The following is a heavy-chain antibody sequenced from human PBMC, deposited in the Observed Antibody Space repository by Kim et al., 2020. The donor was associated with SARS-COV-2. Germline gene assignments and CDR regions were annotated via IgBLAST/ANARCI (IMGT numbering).Heavy chain of an antibody. D-gene: IGHD3-10*01. J-gene: IGHJ4*02. Sequence: SETLSLTCAVYGGSFSGYYWSWIRQPPGKGLEWIGEINHSGSTNYNPSLQSRVTISVDTSKNQFSLKLSSVTAADTAVYYCARKAPWFREPLDYWGQGT. CDR1: GGSFSGYY. CDR2: INHSGST. V-gene: IGHV4-34*01. CDR3: ARKAPWFREPLDY.